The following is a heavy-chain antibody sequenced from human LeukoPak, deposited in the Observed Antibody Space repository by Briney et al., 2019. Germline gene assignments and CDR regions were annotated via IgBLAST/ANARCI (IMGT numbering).Heavy chain of an antibody. CDR3: ARHSPDIVVVPAASPHWYFDL. CDR2: INHSGST. Sequence: SETLSLTCTVSGGSISSYYWSWIRQPPGKGLEWIGEINHSGSTNYNPSLKSRVTISVDTSKNQFSLKLSSVTAADTAVYYCARHSPDIVVVPAASPHWYFDLWGRGTLVTVSS. J-gene: IGHJ2*01. CDR1: GGSISSYY. D-gene: IGHD2-2*01. V-gene: IGHV4-34*01.